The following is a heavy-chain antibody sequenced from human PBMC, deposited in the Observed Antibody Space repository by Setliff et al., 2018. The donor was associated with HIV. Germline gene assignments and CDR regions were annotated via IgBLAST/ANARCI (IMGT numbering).Heavy chain of an antibody. J-gene: IGHJ4*02. CDR1: GFTFSTFA. V-gene: IGHV3-30*01. CDR2: ISYDASRT. D-gene: IGHD3-22*01. CDR3: ATAAFYDTSGFYAQ. Sequence: PGGSLRLSCVASGFTFSTFAMHWVRQAPGKGLEWVSVISYDASRTSYADSVKGRFTISRDNSKNTLFLQLNTLRPEDTAVYYCATAAFYDTSGFYAQWGRGTLVTVSS.